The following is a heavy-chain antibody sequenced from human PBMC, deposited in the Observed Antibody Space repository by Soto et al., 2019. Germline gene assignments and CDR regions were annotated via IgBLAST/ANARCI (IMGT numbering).Heavy chain of an antibody. CDR3: ASQLWSHDAFDV. D-gene: IGHD1-1*01. CDR2: INNRGSAI. J-gene: IGHJ3*01. CDR1: GFTLTNYF. V-gene: IGHV3-11*01. Sequence: QVQLVDSGGGLVKPGGSLRLSCTASGFTLTNYFVSWIRQAPGKGLEWIAYINNRGSAIYYTYSVKGRFTISRDNAKNSLFLQMDSLRAEDTAVYYCASQLWSHDAFDVWGRGTMVNVSS.